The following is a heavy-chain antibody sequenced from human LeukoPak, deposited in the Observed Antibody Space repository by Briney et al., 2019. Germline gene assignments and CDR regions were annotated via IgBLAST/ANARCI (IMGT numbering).Heavy chain of an antibody. D-gene: IGHD5-18*01. V-gene: IGHV3-11*04. Sequence: GGSLRLSCAASGFTFSDYYMSWFRQAPGKGLECISYLNSSGGPTYYADSVKGRFTISRDNAKNSLYLQMNSLRAEDTAVYYCARWGLQLWSLDYWGQGTLVTVSS. CDR1: GFTFSDYY. CDR3: ARWGLQLWSLDY. CDR2: LNSSGGPT. J-gene: IGHJ4*02.